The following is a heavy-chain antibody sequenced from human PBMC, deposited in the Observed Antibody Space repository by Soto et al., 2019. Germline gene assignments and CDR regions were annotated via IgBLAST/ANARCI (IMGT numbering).Heavy chain of an antibody. V-gene: IGHV4-59*08. CDR1: GGSISSYY. D-gene: IGHD6-13*01. J-gene: IGHJ5*02. CDR2: IYYSGST. Sequence: SETLSLTCTVSGGSISSYYWSWIRQPPGKGLEWIGYIYYSGSTNYNPSLKSRVTISVDTSKNQFSLKLSSVTAADTAVYYRARQHLTPSHPYSSSWYWFDPWGQGTLVTVSS. CDR3: ARQHLTPSHPYSSSWYWFDP.